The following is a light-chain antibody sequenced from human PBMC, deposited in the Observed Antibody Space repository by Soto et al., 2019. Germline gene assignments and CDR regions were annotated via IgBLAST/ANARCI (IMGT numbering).Light chain of an antibody. J-gene: IGLJ1*01. CDR2: DVS. CDR1: SRVVDSYNY. V-gene: IGLV2-14*01. Sequence: QCALTQPASVSGSPGQSITISCTGTSRVVDSYNYVSWYQQHPGKAPKLMIYDVSNRPSGVSNRFSGSKSGNTASLTISGLQAEDEADYYCSSYTSSSTYVFGTGTKVTVL. CDR3: SSYTSSSTYV.